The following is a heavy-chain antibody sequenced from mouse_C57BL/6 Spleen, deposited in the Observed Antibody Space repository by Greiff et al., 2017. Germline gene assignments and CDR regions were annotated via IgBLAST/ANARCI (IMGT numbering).Heavy chain of an antibody. CDR2: ISDGGSYT. J-gene: IGHJ1*03. Sequence: EVQLVESGGGLVKPGGSLKLSCAASGFTFSSYAMSWVRQTPEKRLEWVATISDGGSYTYYPDNVKGRFTISRDNAKNNLYLQMSHLKSEDTAMYYCARDERYNYYGSSYWYFDVWGTGTTVTVSS. CDR1: GFTFSSYA. CDR3: ARDERYNYYGSSYWYFDV. D-gene: IGHD1-1*01. V-gene: IGHV5-4*01.